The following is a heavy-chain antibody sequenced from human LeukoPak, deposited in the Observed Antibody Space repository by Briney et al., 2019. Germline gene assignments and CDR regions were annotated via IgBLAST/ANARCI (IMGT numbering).Heavy chain of an antibody. J-gene: IGHJ4*02. D-gene: IGHD6-6*01. CDR3: AKDYYGSSTPL. CDR2: ISHDGSNK. V-gene: IGHV3-30*18. CDR1: GFTFSSYG. Sequence: GVSLRLSCAASGFTFSSYGIHWVRQAPGKGLEWVAVISHDGSNKYYADSLKGRFTISRDNSKNTLYLQMNSLRAEDTAVYYCAKDYYGSSTPLWGQGTLVTVSS.